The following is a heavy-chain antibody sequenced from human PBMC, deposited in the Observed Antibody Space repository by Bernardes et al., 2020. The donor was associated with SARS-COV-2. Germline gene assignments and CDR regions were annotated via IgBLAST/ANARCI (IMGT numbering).Heavy chain of an antibody. CDR3: AKILSSAWFELRVGYFEN. CDR1: GFIFSDYA. CDR2: ISHDGGHK. D-gene: IGHD6-19*01. J-gene: IGHJ4*02. Sequence: GGSLRLSCAASGFIFSDYAMHWVRQAPGKGLEWVALISHDGGHKYYADSVRGRFTVSRDNSKNTLYLQINSLRDEDTAVYYCAKILSSAWFELRVGYFENWGRGTLVTVSS. V-gene: IGHV3-30*18.